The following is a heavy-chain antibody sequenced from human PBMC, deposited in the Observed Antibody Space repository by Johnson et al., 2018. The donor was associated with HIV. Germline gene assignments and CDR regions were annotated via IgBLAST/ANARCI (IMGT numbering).Heavy chain of an antibody. CDR1: AFTFSSYW. CDR2: IKQDGSEK. CDR3: ALEAVRSTDAFDI. Sequence: VQLVESGGGLVQPGGSLRLSCAASAFTFSSYWMSWVRQSPGKGLEWVANIKQDGSEKYYVDSVKGRFTISRDNAKNSLYLQTNSLRAEDTAVYYCALEAVRSTDAFDIWGQGTMVIVSS. D-gene: IGHD3-10*01. V-gene: IGHV3-7*05. J-gene: IGHJ3*02.